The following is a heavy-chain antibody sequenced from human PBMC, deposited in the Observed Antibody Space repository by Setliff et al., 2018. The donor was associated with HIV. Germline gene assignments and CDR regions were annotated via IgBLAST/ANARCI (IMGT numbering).Heavy chain of an antibody. CDR3: ARVSRLHPFDP. D-gene: IGHD2-15*01. CDR1: GTSINGHY. J-gene: IGHJ5*02. CDR2: IYYTGIP. Sequence: SETLSLTCTVSGTSINGHYWSWIRQTPGKGLQWIGLIYYTGIPTYNPSLEGRITMSVDRSKNQFSLRLTSVTAADTAMYYCARVSRLHPFDPWGQGTLVTVSS. V-gene: IGHV4-59*11.